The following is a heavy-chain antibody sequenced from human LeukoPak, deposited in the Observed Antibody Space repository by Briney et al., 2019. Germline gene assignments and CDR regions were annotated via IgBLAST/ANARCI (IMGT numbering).Heavy chain of an antibody. J-gene: IGHJ4*02. CDR2: ISITSSYI. V-gene: IGHV3-21*01. CDR1: GFTFSSYS. Sequence: PGGSLRLSCAASGFTFSSYSLNWVRQAPGKGLEWVSSISITSSYIYYADSVKGRFTISRDNAKNSLYLQMNSLRAEDTAVYYCAREGEYCSGGSCADFDYWGQGTPVTVSS. CDR3: AREGEYCSGGSCADFDY. D-gene: IGHD2-15*01.